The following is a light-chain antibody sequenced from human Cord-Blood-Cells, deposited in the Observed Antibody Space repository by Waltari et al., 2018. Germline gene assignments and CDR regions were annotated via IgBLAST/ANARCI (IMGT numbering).Light chain of an antibody. Sequence: DIQMTQSPSSLSASVGDRVTINCQASQDISNYLNWYQQKAGKAPKPLIYDASNLETGVPSRFSGSGSGTYFTFTISSLQPEDIATYYSQQYDNLPTFGQGTKLEIK. CDR1: QDISNY. J-gene: IGKJ2*01. V-gene: IGKV1-33*01. CDR3: QQYDNLPT. CDR2: DAS.